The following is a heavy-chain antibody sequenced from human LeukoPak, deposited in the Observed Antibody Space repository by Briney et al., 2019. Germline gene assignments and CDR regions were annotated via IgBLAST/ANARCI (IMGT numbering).Heavy chain of an antibody. CDR3: ARDSSTDYYYYNMDV. J-gene: IGHJ6*03. D-gene: IGHD2/OR15-2a*01. Sequence: GGSLRLSXAASGFTFSTYSMNWVRQAPGKGLEWVSSISSSSSNIYYADSVKGRFTISRDNAKNSLYLQMNSLRAEDTAVYYCARDSSTDYYYYNMDVWGKGTTVTVSS. CDR1: GFTFSTYS. V-gene: IGHV3-21*01. CDR2: ISSSSSNI.